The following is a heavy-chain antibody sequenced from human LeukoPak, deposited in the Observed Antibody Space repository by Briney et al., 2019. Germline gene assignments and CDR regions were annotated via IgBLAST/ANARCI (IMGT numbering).Heavy chain of an antibody. CDR2: ISYDGSNK. J-gene: IGHJ6*02. V-gene: IGHV3-30*04. Sequence: PGGSLRLSCAASGFTFSSYAMHWVRQAPGKGLEWVAVISYDGSNKYYADSVKGRFTISRDNSKNTLYLQMNSLRAEDTAVYYCARDPTHYYYGMDVWGQGTTVTVSS. CDR1: GFTFSSYA. CDR3: ARDPTHYYYGMDV.